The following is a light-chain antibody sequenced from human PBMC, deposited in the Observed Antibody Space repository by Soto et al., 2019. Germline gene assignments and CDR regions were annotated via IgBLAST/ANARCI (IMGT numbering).Light chain of an antibody. V-gene: IGKV3D-11*01. CDR3: QQRSKWLLT. CDR2: DTS. CDR1: QGVKNS. Sequence: DIVLTQSPATLSLSPGERATLSCRASQGVKNSLAWYQQKPGQAPRLLIYDTSKRATGIPARFSGSGSGTDFTLTISSLEPEDFAVYYCQQRSKWLLTFGGGTKVEIK. J-gene: IGKJ4*01.